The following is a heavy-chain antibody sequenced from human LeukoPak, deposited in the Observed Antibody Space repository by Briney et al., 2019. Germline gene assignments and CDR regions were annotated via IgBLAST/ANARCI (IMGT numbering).Heavy chain of an antibody. CDR2: ISGSGGST. Sequence: GGSLRLSCAASGFTFSSYAMSWVRQAPGKGLEWVSAISGSGGSTYYADSVKGRFTISRDNSKNTLYLQMNSLRAEDTAVYYCAKKRSITVIVVAAPDFDYWGQGTLVTVSS. CDR3: AKKRSITVIVVAAPDFDY. CDR1: GFTFSSYA. D-gene: IGHD3-22*01. J-gene: IGHJ4*02. V-gene: IGHV3-23*01.